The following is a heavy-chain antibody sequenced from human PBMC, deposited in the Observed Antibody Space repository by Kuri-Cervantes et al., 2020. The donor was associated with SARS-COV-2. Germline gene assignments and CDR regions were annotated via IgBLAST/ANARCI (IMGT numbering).Heavy chain of an antibody. J-gene: IGHJ4*02. CDR1: GFTFSSYA. Sequence: LSLTCAASGFTFSSYAMSWVRQAPGKGLEWVSYISSSGSTIYYADSVKGRFTISRDNAKNSLYLQMNSLRAEDTAVYYCARDLSQGLLRNWGQGTLVTVSS. D-gene: IGHD1-26*01. V-gene: IGHV3-48*03. CDR2: ISSSGSTI. CDR3: ARDLSQGLLRN.